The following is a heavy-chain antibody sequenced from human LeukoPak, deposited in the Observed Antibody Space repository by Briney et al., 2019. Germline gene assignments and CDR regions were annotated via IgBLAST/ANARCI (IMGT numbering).Heavy chain of an antibody. CDR1: GGSISSYY. CDR3: VRGITMIVGAFDP. CDR2: IYYSGST. D-gene: IGHD3-22*01. Sequence: SETLSLTCTVSGGSISSYYWSWIRQPPGKGLEWIGYIYYSGSTNYNPSLKSRVTISVDTSKNQFSLKLSSVTAADTAVYYCVRGITMIVGAFDPWGQGTLVTVSS. J-gene: IGHJ5*02. V-gene: IGHV4-59*01.